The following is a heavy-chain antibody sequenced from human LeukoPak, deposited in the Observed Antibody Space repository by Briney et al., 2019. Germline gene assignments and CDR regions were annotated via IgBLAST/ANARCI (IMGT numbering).Heavy chain of an antibody. Sequence: PGGSLRLSCAASGFTFSSYAMHWVRQAPGKGLEWVAVISYDGSNKYYADSVKGRFTISRDNSKNTLYLQMNSLRAEDTAVYYCAREGSGSYYPPFDYWGQGTLVTVSS. CDR2: ISYDGSNK. CDR3: AREGSGSYYPPFDY. D-gene: IGHD1-26*01. CDR1: GFTFSSYA. V-gene: IGHV3-30-3*01. J-gene: IGHJ4*02.